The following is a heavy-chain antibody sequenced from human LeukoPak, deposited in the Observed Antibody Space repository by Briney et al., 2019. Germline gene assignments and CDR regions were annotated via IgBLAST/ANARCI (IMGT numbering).Heavy chain of an antibody. CDR2: INPNSGDT. V-gene: IGHV1-2*02. D-gene: IGHD6-6*01. J-gene: IGHJ4*02. CDR1: GYTFTGYY. CDR3: ARDYSSSSGYFDY. Sequence: GESLKISCKGSGYTFTGYYMHWVRQAPGQGLEWMGWINPNSGDTNYAEKFQGRVTMTRDTSISTAYMDLRRLRSDDTAVYYCARDYSSSSGYFDYWGQGTLVTVSS.